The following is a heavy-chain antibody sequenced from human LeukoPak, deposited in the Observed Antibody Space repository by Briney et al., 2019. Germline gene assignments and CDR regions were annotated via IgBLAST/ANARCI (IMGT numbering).Heavy chain of an antibody. V-gene: IGHV4-34*01. J-gene: IGHJ2*01. Sequence: SETLSLTCAVYGGSFSGYYWSWIRQPPGKGLEWIGEINHSGSTNYNPSLKSRVTISVDTSKNQFSLKLSSVTAADTAVYYCARAPHDFWSGYSYWYFDLWGRGTLVTVSA. CDR2: INHSGST. CDR1: GGSFSGYY. CDR3: ARAPHDFWSGYSYWYFDL. D-gene: IGHD3-3*01.